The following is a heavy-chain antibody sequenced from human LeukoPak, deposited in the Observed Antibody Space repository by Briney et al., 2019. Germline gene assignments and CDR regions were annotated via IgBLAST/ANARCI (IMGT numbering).Heavy chain of an antibody. J-gene: IGHJ4*02. Sequence: GGSLRLSCAASGFTFSSYAMSWVRQAPGEGLEWVSVISGSGGNTYYADSVKGRFTISRDNSKNTLYLQMNSLRAEDTAVYYCAKEVSYYDSSGSLDYWGQGALVTVSS. CDR1: GFTFSSYA. V-gene: IGHV3-23*01. CDR2: ISGSGGNT. CDR3: AKEVSYYDSSGSLDY. D-gene: IGHD3-22*01.